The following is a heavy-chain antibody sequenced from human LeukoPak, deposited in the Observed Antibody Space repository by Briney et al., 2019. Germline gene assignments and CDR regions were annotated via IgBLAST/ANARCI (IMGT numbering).Heavy chain of an antibody. D-gene: IGHD4-23*01. CDR1: GFTFSSYW. V-gene: IGHV3-7*01. CDR3: AKAPSGGNWNYFDY. Sequence: SGGSLRLSCAASGFTFSSYWMNWVRQAPGKGLEWVANIRQDGSEKYYVDSVKGRFTISRDNAKKSLYLQLNSLRAEDTAVYYCAKAPSGGNWNYFDYWGQGTLVTVSS. CDR2: IRQDGSEK. J-gene: IGHJ4*02.